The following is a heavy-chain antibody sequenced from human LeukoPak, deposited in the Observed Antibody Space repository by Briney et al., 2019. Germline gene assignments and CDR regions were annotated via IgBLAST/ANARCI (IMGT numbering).Heavy chain of an antibody. CDR1: GDSFSNYY. V-gene: IGHV4-59*01. Sequence: SETLSLTCSVSGDSFSNYYWTWIRQPPGKGLEYIGDISYIGATTYNPSLKSRVTILADTSKNLFSLKLSSVTAADTAVYYCARAWVPAAHFDYWGQGTLVTVSS. J-gene: IGHJ4*02. D-gene: IGHD2-2*01. CDR3: ARAWVPAAHFDY. CDR2: ISYIGAT.